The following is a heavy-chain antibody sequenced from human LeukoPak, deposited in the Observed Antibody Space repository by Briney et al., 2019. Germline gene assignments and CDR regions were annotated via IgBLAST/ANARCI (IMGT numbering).Heavy chain of an antibody. V-gene: IGHV4-59*01. CDR2: IYYSGST. Sequence: SETLSLTCTVSGGSISNYYWSWIRQPPGKGLEWIGYIYYSGSTNYNPSLKSRVTISVDTSKNQFSLKLSSVTAADTAVYYCAREVLCSGGSCYSGFDYWGQGTLVTVSS. CDR1: GGSISNYY. D-gene: IGHD2-15*01. J-gene: IGHJ4*02. CDR3: AREVLCSGGSCYSGFDY.